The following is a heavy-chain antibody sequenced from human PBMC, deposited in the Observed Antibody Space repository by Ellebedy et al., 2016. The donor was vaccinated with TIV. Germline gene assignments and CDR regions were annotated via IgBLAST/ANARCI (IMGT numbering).Heavy chain of an antibody. V-gene: IGHV3-43*01. Sequence: GRFTISRDNSKNSLYLQMNSLRTGDTALYYCAKDIRYGDYFDYWGRGTLVTVSS. CDR3: AKDIRYGDYFDY. D-gene: IGHD5-18*01. J-gene: IGHJ4*02.